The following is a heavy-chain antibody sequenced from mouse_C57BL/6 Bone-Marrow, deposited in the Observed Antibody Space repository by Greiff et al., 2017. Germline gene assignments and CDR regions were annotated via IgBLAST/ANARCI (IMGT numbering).Heavy chain of an antibody. J-gene: IGHJ2*01. CDR1: GYIFTEYT. V-gene: IGHV1-62-2*01. D-gene: IGHD2-4*01. Sequence: SGAELVKPGASVKLSCKASGYIFTEYTIHWVKQRSGQGLEWIGWFYPGGGSIKYNERFKDKATLTADKSSNTDYMDLSRLTSEDSAVYFCARHERYYDYEGYFDYWGQGTTLPVSS. CDR3: ARHERYYDYEGYFDY. CDR2: FYPGGGSI.